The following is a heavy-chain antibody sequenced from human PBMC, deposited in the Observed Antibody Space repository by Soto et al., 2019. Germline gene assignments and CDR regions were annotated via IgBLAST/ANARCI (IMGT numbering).Heavy chain of an antibody. V-gene: IGHV3-48*03. CDR2: INTNGQTI. CDR3: TRDPFGSGNNYNWAYYYYGMDV. CDR1: GCNFINSG. D-gene: IGHD3-10*01. Sequence: SLRHSKVVSGCNFINSGCNWVRQAPSKGLEWVAYINTNGQTIYYADSVKGRFTISRDNGRKSLYLQMNRLRPDDSAVYYCTRDPFGSGNNYNWAYYYYGMDVWGQGTTVTVSS. J-gene: IGHJ6*01.